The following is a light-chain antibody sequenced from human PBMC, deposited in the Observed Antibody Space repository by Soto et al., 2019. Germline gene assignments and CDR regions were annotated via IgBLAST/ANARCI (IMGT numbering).Light chain of an antibody. J-gene: IGKJ5*01. CDR3: QQYSNWHPIT. V-gene: IGKV3-15*01. CDR1: QSVSIH. CDR2: DTS. Sequence: ETVMTQSPGTLSVSLGERSTLSCGASQSVSIHLAWYQQKPGQAPRLIIYDTSTRANGIPARFSGSGSGTEFTLTISSLQSEDFAVYYCQQYSNWHPITFGQGTRLEIK.